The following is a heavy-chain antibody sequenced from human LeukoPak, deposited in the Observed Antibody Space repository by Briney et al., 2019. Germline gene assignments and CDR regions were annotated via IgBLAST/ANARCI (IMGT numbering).Heavy chain of an antibody. CDR3: ARDPGFWYYGSGSYYPFDY. J-gene: IGHJ4*02. V-gene: IGHV1-2*02. CDR2: INPNSGGT. CDR1: GYTFTGYY. Sequence: ASVKVSCKASGYTFTGYYMHWVRQAPGQGLEWMGWINPNSGGTNYAQKLQGRVTMTTDTSTSSAYMELRSLRSDDTAVYYCARDPGFWYYGSGSYYPFDYWGQGTLVTVSS. D-gene: IGHD3-10*01.